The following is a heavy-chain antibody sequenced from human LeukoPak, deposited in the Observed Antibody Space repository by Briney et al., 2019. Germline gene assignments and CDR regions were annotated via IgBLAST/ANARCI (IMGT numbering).Heavy chain of an antibody. Sequence: SETLSLTCSVSGDSINRSDYYWGWIRQSPGKGLEWIGSIYYSGSTYYNPSLKSRVTISLDAAENQFSLKVTSVTAAETAVYYCARDAGLLWFGESLSYFDYWGQGTLVTVSS. CDR3: ARDAGLLWFGESLSYFDY. V-gene: IGHV4-39*07. CDR1: GDSINRSDYY. J-gene: IGHJ4*02. CDR2: IYYSGST. D-gene: IGHD3-10*01.